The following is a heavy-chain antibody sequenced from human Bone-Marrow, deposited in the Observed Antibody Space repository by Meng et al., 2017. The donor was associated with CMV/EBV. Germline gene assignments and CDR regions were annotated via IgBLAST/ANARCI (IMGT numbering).Heavy chain of an antibody. D-gene: IGHD6-13*01. CDR3: TRGPGDSSWYDQGDY. CDR2: MNPNSGIT. CDR1: GYTFTSFD. J-gene: IGHJ4*02. Sequence: ASVKVSCKTSGYTFTSFDINWVRQATGQGLEWMGWMNPNSGITGYAQKFQGRVTMTRNTSISTAYMELSSLRSEDTAVYYCTRGPGDSSWYDQGDYWGQGTLVPVSS. V-gene: IGHV1-8*01.